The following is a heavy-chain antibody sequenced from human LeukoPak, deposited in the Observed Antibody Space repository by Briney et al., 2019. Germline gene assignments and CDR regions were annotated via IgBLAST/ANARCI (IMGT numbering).Heavy chain of an antibody. Sequence: PSETLSLTCTVSGGSISSYYWSWIRQPPGKGLEWIGYIYYSGSTNYNPSLKSRVTISVDTSKNQFSLKLSSVTAADTAVYYCARGESSSLLIYYYYGMDVWGQGTTVTVSS. V-gene: IGHV4-59*01. CDR2: IYYSGST. D-gene: IGHD6-13*01. CDR1: GGSISSYY. J-gene: IGHJ6*02. CDR3: ARGESSSLLIYYYYGMDV.